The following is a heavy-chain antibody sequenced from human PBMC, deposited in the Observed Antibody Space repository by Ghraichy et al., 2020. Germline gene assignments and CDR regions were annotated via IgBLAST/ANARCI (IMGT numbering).Heavy chain of an antibody. D-gene: IGHD6-13*01. Sequence: GGSLRLSCAASGFTFDDYAMHWVRQAPGKGLEWVSGISWNSGCICYADSVKGRFTLSRDNAKNSLYLQMNSLRAEDTALYYCAKGDSSSLYSYYFDYWGQGSLVTVSS. J-gene: IGHJ4*02. CDR3: AKGDSSSLYSYYFDY. CDR1: GFTFDDYA. V-gene: IGHV3-9*01. CDR2: ISWNSGCI.